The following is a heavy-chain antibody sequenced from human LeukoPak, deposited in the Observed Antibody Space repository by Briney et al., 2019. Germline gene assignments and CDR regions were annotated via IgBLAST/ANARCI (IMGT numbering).Heavy chain of an antibody. CDR3: ARDAIVGATQGYFDL. V-gene: IGHV5-51*01. Sequence: GESLKISCKGSGYSFSTYWIGWARQMPGKGLEWMGIIYPGDSDTRYSPSFQGQVTISADKSINTAYLQWSNLKASDTAMYFCARDAIVGATQGYFDLWGRGTLVTVSS. CDR2: IYPGDSDT. D-gene: IGHD1-26*01. CDR1: GYSFSTYW. J-gene: IGHJ2*01.